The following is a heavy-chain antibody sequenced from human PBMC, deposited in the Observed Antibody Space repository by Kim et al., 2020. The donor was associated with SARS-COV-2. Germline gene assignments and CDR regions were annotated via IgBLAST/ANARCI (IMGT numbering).Heavy chain of an antibody. Sequence: SYTNYADSVKGRFTISRDTAKNSLYLQMNSLRAEDTAVYYCARDGEPGPWGQGTLVTVSS. D-gene: IGHD7-27*01. CDR2: SYT. J-gene: IGHJ5*02. V-gene: IGHV3-11*05. CDR3: ARDGEPGP.